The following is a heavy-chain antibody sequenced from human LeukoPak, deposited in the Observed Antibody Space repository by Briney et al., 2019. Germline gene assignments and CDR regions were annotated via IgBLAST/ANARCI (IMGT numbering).Heavy chain of an antibody. V-gene: IGHV3-23*01. CDR3: AKDWGSGSYQPDAFDI. CDR1: GFTFNTYT. J-gene: IGHJ3*02. Sequence: PGGSLRLSCAASGFTFNTYTVNWVRQAPGKGLEWVSYISGSSGIIDYADSVKGRFTISRDNSENTLYLQMNSLRAEDTAVYYCAKDWGSGSYQPDAFDIWGQGTMVTVSS. D-gene: IGHD1-26*01. CDR2: ISGSSGII.